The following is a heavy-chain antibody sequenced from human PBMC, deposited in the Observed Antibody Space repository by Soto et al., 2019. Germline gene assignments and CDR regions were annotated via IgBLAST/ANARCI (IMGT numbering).Heavy chain of an antibody. D-gene: IGHD3-10*01. CDR3: AGATNYYGSTSFYPVS. CDR2: VNYLGST. V-gene: IGHV4-59*01. CDR1: SGSISSYY. J-gene: IGHJ4*02. Sequence: QVQLQESGPGLVRPSETLSLTCTVSSGSISSYYWNWIRQPPGKGLEWIGYVNYLGSTDYNPSLKSRVTVSVDTSKNQVSLKLKSVTAADTAVYYCAGATNYYGSTSFYPVSWGRGTLVAVSS.